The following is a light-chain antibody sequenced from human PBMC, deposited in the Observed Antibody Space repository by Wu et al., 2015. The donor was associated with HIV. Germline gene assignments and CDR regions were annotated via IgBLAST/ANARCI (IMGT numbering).Light chain of an antibody. V-gene: IGKV3-11*01. CDR2: HTS. CDR3: QQGTNWPLT. CDR1: QSVSSY. Sequence: EIVLTQSPATLFLSPGERATLSCRASQSVSSYLAWYRQKPGQAPRLLIYHTSKRATGIPDRFSGSGSGTDFTLTISSLEPEDFAVYYCQQGTNWPLTFGQGTRLEIK. J-gene: IGKJ5*01.